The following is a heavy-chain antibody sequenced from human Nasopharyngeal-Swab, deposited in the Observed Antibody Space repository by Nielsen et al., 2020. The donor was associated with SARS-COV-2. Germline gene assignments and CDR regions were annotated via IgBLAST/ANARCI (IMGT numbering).Heavy chain of an antibody. J-gene: IGHJ6*02. CDR3: ARDLTGTGYYGMDV. V-gene: IGHV3-30-3*01. CDR1: GFTFSSYA. D-gene: IGHD1-7*01. Sequence: GESLKISCAASGFTFSSYAMRWVRQAPGKGLEWVAIISYDGSNKYYADSVKGRFTISSDNSKNTLYLQMNSLRAEDTAAYYCARDLTGTGYYGMDVWGQGTTVTVSS. CDR2: ISYDGSNK.